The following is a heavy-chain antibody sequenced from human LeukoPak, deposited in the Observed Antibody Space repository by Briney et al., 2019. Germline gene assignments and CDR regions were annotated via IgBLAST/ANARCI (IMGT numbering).Heavy chain of an antibody. J-gene: IGHJ6*02. Sequence: SETLSLTCAVYGGSFSGYYWSWIRQPPGKGLEWIGEINHSGSTNYNPSLKSRVTISVDTSKNQFSLKLSSVTAADPAVYYCASLPDRYSGSYPIYYYGMDVWGQGTTVTVSS. CDR3: ASLPDRYSGSYPIYYYGMDV. V-gene: IGHV4-34*01. CDR1: GGSFSGYY. CDR2: INHSGST. D-gene: IGHD3-10*01.